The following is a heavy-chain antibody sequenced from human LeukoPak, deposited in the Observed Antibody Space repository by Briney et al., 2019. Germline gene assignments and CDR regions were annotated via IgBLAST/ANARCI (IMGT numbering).Heavy chain of an antibody. V-gene: IGHV4-61*01. CDR2: IYYTGST. CDR3: ATRSHYDSSAVY. Sequence: SETLSLTCTVSGGSISSSSYYWSWIRQPPGKGLEWIGYIYYTGSTNYNPSLESRVTIAIDTSKNQFSLKLSSVTAADTAVYYCATRSHYDSSAVYWGQGTLVTVSS. D-gene: IGHD3-22*01. CDR1: GGSISSSSYY. J-gene: IGHJ4*02.